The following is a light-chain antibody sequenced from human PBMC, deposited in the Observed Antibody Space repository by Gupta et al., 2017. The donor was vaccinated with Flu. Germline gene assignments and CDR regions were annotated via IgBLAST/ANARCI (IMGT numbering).Light chain of an antibody. Sequence: DVLTQPPSLSVDPGQTARSTCGANGFGRGYVQWYQQRAGQAPVLVLYNKYERPAGIPERRSCATSCNTAALMIDSVDAGDEADYYWYPSDNSNGKSVVFGPGTKVTVL. CDR2: NKY. CDR1: GFGRGY. J-gene: IGLJ1*01. V-gene: IGLV3-21*02. CDR3: YPSDNSNGKSVV.